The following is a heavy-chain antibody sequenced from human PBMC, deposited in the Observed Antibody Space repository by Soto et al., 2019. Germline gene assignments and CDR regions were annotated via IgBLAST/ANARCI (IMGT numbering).Heavy chain of an antibody. V-gene: IGHV4-61*01. J-gene: IGHJ4*02. CDR1: GGSVTSTSYY. Sequence: SETLSLTCTVSGGSVTSTSYYWSWIRQPPGKGLEWIGYMHYSGSTNYNPSLKSRVTISVDTSKNQFSLKLSSVTAADTAVYYCARAWEPLYFDYWGQGTLVTLSS. CDR3: ARAWEPLYFDY. CDR2: MHYSGST. D-gene: IGHD1-26*01.